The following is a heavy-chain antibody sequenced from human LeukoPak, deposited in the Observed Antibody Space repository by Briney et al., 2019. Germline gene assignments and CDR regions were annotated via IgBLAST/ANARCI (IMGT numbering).Heavy chain of an antibody. D-gene: IGHD6-19*01. Sequence: PGGSLRLSCAASGFTFSDHYMDWVRQAPGKGLEWVGRSRNKANSYTTEYAASVKGRFTISRDDSKNSLYLQMNSLKTEDTAVYYCARTTASGGWTTWGQGTLVTVSS. J-gene: IGHJ5*02. CDR2: SRNKANSYTT. V-gene: IGHV3-72*01. CDR3: ARTTASGGWTT. CDR1: GFTFSDHY.